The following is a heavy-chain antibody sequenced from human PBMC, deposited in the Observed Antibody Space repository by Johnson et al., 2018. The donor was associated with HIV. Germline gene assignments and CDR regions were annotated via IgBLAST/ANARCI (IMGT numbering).Heavy chain of an antibody. CDR2: LYSGGNT. CDR3: GRDGESQQLPLGDALDV. D-gene: IGHD6-13*01. V-gene: IGHV3-66*01. J-gene: IGHJ3*01. Sequence: VQLVESGGGLVQPGGSLRLSCGASGFSVSDSYMNWVRQAPGQGLEWVSVLYSGGNTYYADSVRGRFTISRETSKNTLYLQMSSLKVEDTALYYCGRDGESQQLPLGDALDVWGRGTMVIVSS. CDR1: GFSVSDSY.